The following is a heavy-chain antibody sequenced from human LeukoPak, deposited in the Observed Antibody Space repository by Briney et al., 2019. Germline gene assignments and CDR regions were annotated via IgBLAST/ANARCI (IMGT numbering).Heavy chain of an antibody. CDR3: TRGSQWELLGSCDY. Sequence: GGSLRLSCAASGFTFTTYSMIWVRQAPGKGLEWVSYISRISNSAHYADSVKGRFTISRDNAKNSLYLQMNRLSAEDTAVYYCTRGSQWELLGSCDYWGQGTLVAVSS. V-gene: IGHV3-48*04. CDR2: ISRISNSA. CDR1: GFTFTTYS. J-gene: IGHJ4*02. D-gene: IGHD1-26*01.